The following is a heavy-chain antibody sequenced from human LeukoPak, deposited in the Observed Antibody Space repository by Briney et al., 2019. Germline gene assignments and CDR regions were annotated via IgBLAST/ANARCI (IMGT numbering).Heavy chain of an antibody. V-gene: IGHV3-23*01. Sequence: GGTLRLSCAASGFTFSSYGMSWVRQAPGKGLEWVSAISGSGGSTYYADSVKGRFTISRDNSKNTLYLQMNSLRAEDTAVYYCAKGLDGSPMRYYYYYMDVWGKGTTVTVSS. CDR1: GFTFSSYG. J-gene: IGHJ6*03. D-gene: IGHD3-22*01. CDR2: ISGSGGST. CDR3: AKGLDGSPMRYYYYYMDV.